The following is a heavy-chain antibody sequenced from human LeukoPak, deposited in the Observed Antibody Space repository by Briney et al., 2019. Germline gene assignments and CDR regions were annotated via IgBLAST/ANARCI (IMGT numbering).Heavy chain of an antibody. CDR2: IYYSGST. Sequence: PSETLSLTCTVSGGSISSSSYYWGWIRQPPGKGLEWIGSIYYSGSTYYSPSLKGRVTISVDTSKNQFSLKLSSVTAADTAVYYCASSLLLWYSSGWYCGAFDIWGQGTMLTVSS. J-gene: IGHJ3*02. CDR1: GGSISSSSYY. CDR3: ASSLLLWYSSGWYCGAFDI. V-gene: IGHV4-39*01. D-gene: IGHD6-19*01.